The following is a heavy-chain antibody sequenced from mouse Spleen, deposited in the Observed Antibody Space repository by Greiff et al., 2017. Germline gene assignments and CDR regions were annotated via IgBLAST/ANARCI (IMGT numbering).Heavy chain of an antibody. D-gene: IGHD2-4*01. Sequence: EVQLQESGPGLVKPSQSLSLTCSVTGYSITSGYYWNWIRQFPGNKLEWMGYISYDGSNNYNPSLKNRISITRNTSKNQFFLKLNSVTTEDTATYYCARLITFFDYWGQGTTLTVSS. CDR3: ARLITFFDY. CDR1: GYSITSGYY. CDR2: ISYDGSN. J-gene: IGHJ2*01. V-gene: IGHV3-6*01.